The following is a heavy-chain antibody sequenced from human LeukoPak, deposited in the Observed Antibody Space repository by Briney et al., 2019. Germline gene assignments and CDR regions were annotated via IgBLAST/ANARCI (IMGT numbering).Heavy chain of an antibody. D-gene: IGHD1-26*01. J-gene: IGHJ6*03. Sequence: ASVKVSCKASGGTFSSYAISWVRQAPGQGLEWMGGIIPIFGTANYAQKFQGRVTITADESTSTAYMELSSLRSEDTAVYYCARVKLGAPYYYYYMDVWGKGTTVTISS. CDR2: IIPIFGTA. CDR3: ARVKLGAPYYYYYMDV. CDR1: GGTFSSYA. V-gene: IGHV1-69*13.